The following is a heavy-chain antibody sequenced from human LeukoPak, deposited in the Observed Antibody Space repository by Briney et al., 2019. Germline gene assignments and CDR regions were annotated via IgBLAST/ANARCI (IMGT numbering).Heavy chain of an antibody. V-gene: IGHV4-59*08. D-gene: IGHD6-13*01. Sequence: SETLSLTCTVSGGSISGYFWSWIRQPPGKGLEWIGYIYYSGSTNYNPSLKSRVTISVDKSTNQFFLKLSSVTAADTAVYYCARHDTSSWTLNYWGQGALVTVSS. CDR2: IYYSGST. CDR1: GGSISGYF. J-gene: IGHJ4*02. CDR3: ARHDTSSWTLNY.